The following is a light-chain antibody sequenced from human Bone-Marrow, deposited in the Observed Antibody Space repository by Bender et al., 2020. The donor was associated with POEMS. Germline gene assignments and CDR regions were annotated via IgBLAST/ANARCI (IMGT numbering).Light chain of an antibody. CDR1: PAHVGDFQY. CDR3: SSYAGSNSWV. V-gene: IGLV2-11*01. CDR2: DVT. Sequence: QSALTQPRSVSGSPGQSVTLSCSGSPAHVGDFQYVSWYQQVPGKAPKLIIFDVTERPSGVPDRFSGSKSGNTASLTVSGLQTEDEAEYYCSSYAGSNSWVFGGGTKLTVL. J-gene: IGLJ3*02.